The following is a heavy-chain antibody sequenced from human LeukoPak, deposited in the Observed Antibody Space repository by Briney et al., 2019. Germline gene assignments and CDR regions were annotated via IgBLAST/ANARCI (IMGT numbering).Heavy chain of an antibody. V-gene: IGHV3-30*02. J-gene: IGHJ5*02. CDR2: IRDDGINK. CDR3: ARAAAETGAFRDNWFDP. Sequence: GGSLRLSCAASGFAFISYHMHWVRQAPGKGLEWVTIIRDDGINKYYADSVKGRFTISRDNSKNTLYLQMNSLREEDTAVYYCARAAAETGAFRDNWFDPWGQGTLVTVSS. CDR1: GFAFISYH. D-gene: IGHD6-19*01.